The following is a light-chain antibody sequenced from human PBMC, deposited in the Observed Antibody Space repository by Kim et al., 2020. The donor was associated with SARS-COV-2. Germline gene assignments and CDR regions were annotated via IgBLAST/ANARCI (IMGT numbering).Light chain of an antibody. V-gene: IGKV3-20*01. Sequence: SPGNSATLSCRASQTVNRTYLAWYQQKPGQAPRLLIHSASSRATGIPDRFSGSGSGSDFTLTISRLEPEDFAVYYCHQYGSSSGTFGPGTKVDIK. CDR2: SAS. CDR3: HQYGSSSGT. J-gene: IGKJ1*01. CDR1: QTVNRTY.